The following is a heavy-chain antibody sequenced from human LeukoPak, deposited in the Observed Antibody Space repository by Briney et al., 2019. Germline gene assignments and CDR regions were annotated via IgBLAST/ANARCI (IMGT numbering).Heavy chain of an antibody. CDR2: INHSGST. D-gene: IGHD3-3*01. CDR3: ARHVYRFLEWLRGAFDI. Sequence: GSLRLSCAASGFTFSSYAMSWIRQPPGKGLEWIGEINHSGSTNYNPSLKSRVTISEDTSKNQFSLKLSSVTAADTAVYYCARHVYRFLEWLRGAFDIWGQGTMVTVSS. V-gene: IGHV4-34*01. J-gene: IGHJ3*02. CDR1: GFTFSSYA.